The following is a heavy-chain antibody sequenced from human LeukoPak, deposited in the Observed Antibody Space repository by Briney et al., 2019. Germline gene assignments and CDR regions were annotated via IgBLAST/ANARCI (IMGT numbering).Heavy chain of an antibody. CDR1: GFIVSDSY. J-gene: IGHJ4*02. CDR2: IYSSGGT. D-gene: IGHD3-22*01. Sequence: GGSLRLSCAASGFIVSDSYMSWVRQAPGKGLEWVSVIYSSGGTFYSDSVKGRFTISRDYSKNTLYLQMNSLRADDTAVYYCARDSSGPAFWGQGTLVTVSS. V-gene: IGHV3-53*01. CDR3: ARDSSGPAF.